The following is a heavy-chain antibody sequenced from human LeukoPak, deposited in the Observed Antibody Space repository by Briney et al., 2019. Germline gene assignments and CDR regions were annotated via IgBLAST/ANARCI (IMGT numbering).Heavy chain of an antibody. CDR1: GFTFSSYA. CDR3: AKFHTPAYYFDY. CDR2: FSGSGTNT. J-gene: IGHJ4*02. Sequence: GGSLRLSCAASGFTFSSYAMSWVRQAPGKWLEWVSAFSGSGTNTYYADSVKGRFTISRDNSKNTLYLQMNSLRAEDTAVYYCAKFHTPAYYFDYWGQGTLVTVSS. V-gene: IGHV3-23*01.